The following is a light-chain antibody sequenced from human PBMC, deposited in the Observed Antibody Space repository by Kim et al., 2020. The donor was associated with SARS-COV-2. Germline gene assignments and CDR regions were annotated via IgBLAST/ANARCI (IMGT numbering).Light chain of an antibody. CDR1: SIGSKS. V-gene: IGLV3-21*04. CDR3: QVWDSSSDHRVV. CDR2: YDS. J-gene: IGLJ2*01. Sequence: PEKTARLSCGGNSIGSKSGHWYQQKSGQAPVLVISYDSDRPSGIPERFSGSNSGNTATLTISRVEAGDEADYYCQVWDSSSDHRVVFGGGTQLTVL.